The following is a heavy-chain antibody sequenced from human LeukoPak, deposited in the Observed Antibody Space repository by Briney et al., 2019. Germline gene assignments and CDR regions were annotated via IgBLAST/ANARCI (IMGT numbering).Heavy chain of an antibody. J-gene: IGHJ3*02. V-gene: IGHV3-48*01. Sequence: GSLRLSCAASGFTFSSYSMNWVRQAPGKGLEWVSYISSSSSTRYYADSVKGRFTISRDNAKNSLYLQMNSLRAEDTAVYFCARGTGDGRHAFDIWGQGTMVTVSS. CDR3: ARGTGDGRHAFDI. CDR1: GFTFSSYS. D-gene: IGHD7-27*01. CDR2: ISSSSSTR.